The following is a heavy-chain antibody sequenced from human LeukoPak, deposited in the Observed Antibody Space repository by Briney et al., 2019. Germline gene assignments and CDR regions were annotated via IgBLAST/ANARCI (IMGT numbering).Heavy chain of an antibody. Sequence: SETLSLTCTVSAASFISSSHHWGWIRQSPGKWLEWIGTVYYGRTTYYNPSLDGRVTISLDTSANHFSLQLNSVTAADTAVYYCVRHDGRGGATMGAFDSWGQGSLVTVSS. D-gene: IGHD5-12*01. CDR1: AASFISSSHH. J-gene: IGHJ5*01. CDR3: VRHDGRGGATMGAFDS. CDR2: VYYGRTT. V-gene: IGHV4-39*01.